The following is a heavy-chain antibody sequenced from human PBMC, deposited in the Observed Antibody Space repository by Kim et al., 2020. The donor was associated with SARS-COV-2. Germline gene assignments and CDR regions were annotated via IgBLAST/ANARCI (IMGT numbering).Heavy chain of an antibody. Sequence: GGSLRLSCAASGFTFSSYAMHWVRQAPGKGLEWVAVISYDGSNKYYADSVKGRFTISRDNSKNTLYLQMNSLRAEDTAVYYCARENWNYSAHYWGQGTLVTVSS. CDR1: GFTFSSYA. J-gene: IGHJ4*02. D-gene: IGHD1-7*01. CDR2: ISYDGSNK. V-gene: IGHV3-30*04. CDR3: ARENWNYSAHY.